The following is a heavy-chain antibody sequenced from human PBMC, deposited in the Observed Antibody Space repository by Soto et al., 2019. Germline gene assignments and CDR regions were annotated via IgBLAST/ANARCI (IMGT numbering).Heavy chain of an antibody. J-gene: IGHJ4*02. Sequence: QSGGSLRLSCEASGFTFSDYVMNWVRQGPGKGLEWVSTIGRGDDKYYADSVKGRFTISRDTSKNTLFLQMNSLRAEDTAVYYCARTRGYSDYDLDYWGQGTLVTVSS. CDR2: IGRGDDK. D-gene: IGHD5-12*01. CDR1: GFTFSDYV. V-gene: IGHV3-23*01. CDR3: ARTRGYSDYDLDY.